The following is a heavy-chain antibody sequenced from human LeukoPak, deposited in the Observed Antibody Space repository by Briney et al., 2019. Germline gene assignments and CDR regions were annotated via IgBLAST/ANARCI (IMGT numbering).Heavy chain of an antibody. CDR3: AREVTYYYGSGSYGSYMDV. J-gene: IGHJ6*03. CDR1: GGSFSGYY. Sequence: SETLSLTCAVYGGSFSGYYWSWIRQPPGKGLESIGEINHSGSTNYNPSLKSRVTISVDTSKNQFSLKLSSVTAADTAVYYCAREVTYYYGSGSYGSYMDVWGKGTTVTVSS. CDR2: INHSGST. D-gene: IGHD3-10*01. V-gene: IGHV4-34*01.